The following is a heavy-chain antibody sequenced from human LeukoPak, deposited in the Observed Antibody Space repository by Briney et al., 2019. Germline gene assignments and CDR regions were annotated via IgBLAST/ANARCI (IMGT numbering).Heavy chain of an antibody. D-gene: IGHD3-9*01. CDR1: GGSISSYY. CDR3: TRARTYYDILTGYYNEEYFQH. V-gene: IGHV4-59*08. J-gene: IGHJ1*01. CDR2: IYYSGST. Sequence: SETLSLTCSVSGGSISSYYWGWIRQPPGKGLEWIGYIYYSGSTNYNPSLKSRVTISVDTSKNQFSLKLSSVTAADTAVYYCTRARTYYDILTGYYNEEYFQHWGQGTLDTVSS.